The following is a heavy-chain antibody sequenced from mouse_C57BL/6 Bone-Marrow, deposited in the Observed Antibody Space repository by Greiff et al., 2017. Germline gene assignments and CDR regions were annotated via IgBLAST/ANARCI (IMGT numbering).Heavy chain of an antibody. CDR3: ARRGYDGYYAMDY. J-gene: IGHJ4*01. CDR2: ISNGGGST. V-gene: IGHV5-12*01. D-gene: IGHD2-2*01. Sequence: DVHLVESGGGLVQPGGSLKLSCAASGFTFSDYYMYWVRQTPEKRLEWVAYISNGGGSTYYPDTVKGRFTISRDNAKNTLYLQMSRLKSEDTAMYYCARRGYDGYYAMDYWGQGTSVTVSS. CDR1: GFTFSDYY.